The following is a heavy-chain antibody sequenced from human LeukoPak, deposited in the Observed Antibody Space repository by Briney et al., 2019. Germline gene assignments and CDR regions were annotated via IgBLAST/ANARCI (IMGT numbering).Heavy chain of an antibody. D-gene: IGHD3-22*01. CDR2: IKQDGSEK. CDR1: GFSISNYW. CDR3: AKDSRITMIVVVISDAFDI. V-gene: IGHV3-7*01. J-gene: IGHJ3*02. Sequence: GGSLRLSCAASGFSISNYWMSWVRQAPGKGLEWVANIKQDGSEKFYVDSVKGRFTISRDNSKNTLYLQMNSLRAEDTAVYYCAKDSRITMIVVVISDAFDIWGQGTMVTVSS.